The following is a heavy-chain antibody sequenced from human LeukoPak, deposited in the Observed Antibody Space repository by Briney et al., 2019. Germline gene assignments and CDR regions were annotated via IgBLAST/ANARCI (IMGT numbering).Heavy chain of an antibody. Sequence: GGSLRPSRAASGFTFSSHGMNWVRQAPGKGLEWVSGITGSGGNRYYADSVKGRFTISRDNSKNTLYLQMNSLRAEDTAVYYCAKDDNYIRFLSWGQGTLVTVSS. J-gene: IGHJ5*02. V-gene: IGHV3-23*01. D-gene: IGHD3-16*01. CDR3: AKDDNYIRFLS. CDR2: ITGSGGNR. CDR1: GFTFSSHG.